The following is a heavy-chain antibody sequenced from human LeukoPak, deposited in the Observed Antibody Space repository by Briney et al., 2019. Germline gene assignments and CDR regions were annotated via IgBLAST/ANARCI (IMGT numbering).Heavy chain of an antibody. D-gene: IGHD3-10*01. CDR3: ARDGAMVRGVIGAFDI. J-gene: IGHJ3*02. Sequence: GGSLRLSCAASGFTFSSYSMNWVRQAPGKGLEWVSSISSSSSYIYYADSVKGRFTISRDNAKNSLYLQMNSLRAEDTAVYYCARDGAMVRGVIGAFDIWGQGTMITVSS. CDR2: ISSSSSYI. V-gene: IGHV3-21*01. CDR1: GFTFSSYS.